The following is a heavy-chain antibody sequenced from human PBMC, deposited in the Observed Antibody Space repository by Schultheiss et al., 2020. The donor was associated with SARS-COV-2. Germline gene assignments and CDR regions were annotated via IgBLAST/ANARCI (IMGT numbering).Heavy chain of an antibody. Sequence: SETLSLTCTVSGGSISSGGYYWSWIRQHPGKGLEWIGYIYYSGSTNYNPSLKSRVTISVDTSKNQFSLRLISMTAADTAVYYCVRLPSRGITTGGTVDYWGQGTLVTVSS. CDR2: IYYSGST. V-gene: IGHV4-61*08. D-gene: IGHD3-10*01. CDR1: GGSISSGGYY. CDR3: VRLPSRGITTGGTVDY. J-gene: IGHJ4*02.